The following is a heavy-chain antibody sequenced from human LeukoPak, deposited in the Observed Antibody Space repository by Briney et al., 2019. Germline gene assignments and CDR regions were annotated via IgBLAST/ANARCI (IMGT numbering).Heavy chain of an antibody. CDR2: ISGSGGST. D-gene: IGHD3-10*01. J-gene: IGHJ4*02. Sequence: PGGSLRLSCAASGFTFSSYAMSWVRQAPGKGLEWVSAISGSGGSTYYADSVKGRFTISRDNSKNTLYLEMNSLRVEDTAVYYCAKHDFYGAGSLGSHWGQGTLVTVSS. V-gene: IGHV3-23*01. CDR3: AKHDFYGAGSLGSH. CDR1: GFTFSSYA.